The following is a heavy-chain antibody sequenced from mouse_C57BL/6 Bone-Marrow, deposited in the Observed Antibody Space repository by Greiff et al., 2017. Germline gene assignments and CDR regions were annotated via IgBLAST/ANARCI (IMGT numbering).Heavy chain of an antibody. CDR2: IHPNSGST. CDR3: ARQLRLHDYAMDY. J-gene: IGHJ4*01. D-gene: IGHD3-2*02. CDR1: GYTFTSYW. V-gene: IGHV1-64*01. Sequence: QVQLQQPGAELVKPGASVKLSCKASGYTFTSYWMHWVKQRPGQGLEWIGMIHPNSGSTNYNEKFKSKATLTVDKSSSTAYMQLSSLTSEDSAVYYCARQLRLHDYAMDYWGQGTSVTVSS.